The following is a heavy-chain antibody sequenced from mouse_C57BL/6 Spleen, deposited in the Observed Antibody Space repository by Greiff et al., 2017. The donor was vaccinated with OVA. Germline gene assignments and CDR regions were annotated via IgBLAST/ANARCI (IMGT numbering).Heavy chain of an antibody. V-gene: IGHV1-53*01. CDR1: GYTFTSYW. CDR2: INPSNGGT. CDR3: ARGDHYYGSSYSAWFAD. D-gene: IGHD1-1*01. Sequence: QVQLQQPGTELVKPGASVKLSCKASGYTFTSYWMHWVKQRPGQGLEWIGNINPSNGGTNYNEKFKSKATLTVDKSSSTAYMQLSSLTSEDSAVYYCARGDHYYGSSYSAWFADWGQGTLVTVSA. J-gene: IGHJ3*01.